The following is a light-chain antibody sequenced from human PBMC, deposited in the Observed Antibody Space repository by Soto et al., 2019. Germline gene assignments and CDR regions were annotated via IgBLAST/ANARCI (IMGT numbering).Light chain of an antibody. CDR1: QSVSIN. Sequence: EIVMTQSPATLSVSPGETGTLSCRASQSVSINLAWYQQKPGQAPRLLIYGASTRATGIPARFSGSGSGTEFTLTISSLQSEDFPVYYCQQYNNWPLTFGGGTKVEIK. CDR3: QQYNNWPLT. CDR2: GAS. J-gene: IGKJ4*01. V-gene: IGKV3-15*01.